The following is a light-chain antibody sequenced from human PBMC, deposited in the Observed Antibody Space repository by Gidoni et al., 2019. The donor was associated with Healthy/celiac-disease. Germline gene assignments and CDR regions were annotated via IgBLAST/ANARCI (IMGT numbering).Light chain of an antibody. CDR3: QQRSNWPPEIT. J-gene: IGKJ5*01. Sequence: EIVLTQSPATLSLSPGERATLSCRASQRVSSYLAWYQQKPGQAPRLLIYDASNRATGILARFSCIGSGTDFTLTISSLEPEDFAFYYCQQRSNWPPEITFXQXTRLEIK. CDR1: QRVSSY. V-gene: IGKV3-11*01. CDR2: DAS.